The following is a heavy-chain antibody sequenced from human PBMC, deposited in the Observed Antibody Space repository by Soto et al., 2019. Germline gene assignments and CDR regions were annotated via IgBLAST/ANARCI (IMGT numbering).Heavy chain of an antibody. D-gene: IGHD4-17*01. J-gene: IGHJ4*02. CDR1: GFTFSDYY. V-gene: IGHV3-11*01. Sequence: PVGSLRLACAASGFTFSDYYMSWIRQVPGKGLEWVSYISSSGSTIYYADSVKGRFTISGDNAKNSLYLQMNSLRAEDTAVYYCARVMDYGDFFDYWGQGTLVTVSS. CDR2: ISSSGSTI. CDR3: ARVMDYGDFFDY.